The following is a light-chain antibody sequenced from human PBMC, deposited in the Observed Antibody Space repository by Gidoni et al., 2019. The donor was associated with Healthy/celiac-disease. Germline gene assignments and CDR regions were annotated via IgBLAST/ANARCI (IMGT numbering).Light chain of an antibody. CDR1: QSIRSW. CDR2: KAS. V-gene: IGKV1-5*03. Sequence: DIQTIKSPSTLSASVGDRVTITCRASQSIRSWLGGYQQQPGKAPKLRIYKASSLERGVPSRFIGSGSGTEFTLTISSLQPDDFATYYCQQYNRYSGTFXQXTKVEIK. CDR3: QQYNRYSGT. J-gene: IGKJ1*01.